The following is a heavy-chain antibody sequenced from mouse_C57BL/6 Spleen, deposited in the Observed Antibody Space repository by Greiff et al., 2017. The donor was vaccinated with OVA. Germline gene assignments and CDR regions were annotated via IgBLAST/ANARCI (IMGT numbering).Heavy chain of an antibody. D-gene: IGHD2-4*01. J-gene: IGHJ2*01. CDR1: GYTFTSYW. CDR2: IDPTSGGT. CDR3: ARGDYEYGGDY. V-gene: IGHV1-72*01. Sequence: QVQLQQPGAELVKPGASVKLSCTASGYTFTSYWMHWVKQRPGRGLEWIGRIDPTSGGTKYTEKFKSKATITVDKPSNTAYMQLSSLTSEDTAVYYCARGDYEYGGDYWGQGTTLTVSS.